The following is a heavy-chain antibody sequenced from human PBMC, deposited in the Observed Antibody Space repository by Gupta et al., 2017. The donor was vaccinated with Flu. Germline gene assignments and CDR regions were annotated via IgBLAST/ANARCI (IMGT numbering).Heavy chain of an antibody. Sequence: QVQLQESGPGLVKPSQTLSLTCTVSGASISSGRGHYYWSWIRQPAGKGREFIGRIYSSGSTDYNPSLKSRVTISVDTSKSQFSLKLTSVTAADTAVYYCARDSWSSSWFGGFDSWGQGTLVTVSS. CDR1: GASISSGRGHYY. J-gene: IGHJ4*02. CDR2: IYSSGST. CDR3: ARDSWSSSWFGGFDS. V-gene: IGHV4-61*02. D-gene: IGHD6-13*01.